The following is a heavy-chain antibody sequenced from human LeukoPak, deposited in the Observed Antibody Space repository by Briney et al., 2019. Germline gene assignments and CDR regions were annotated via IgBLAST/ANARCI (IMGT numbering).Heavy chain of an antibody. CDR3: ARSPIVGATRSFFDP. V-gene: IGHV5-51*01. D-gene: IGHD1-26*01. J-gene: IGHJ5*02. Sequence: GESLKISCKGSGYNFLTYWIGWVRQMPGKGLELMGIIYPGDSDTRYSPSFQGQVTISADKSISTAYLQWSSLKASDTAMYYCARSPIVGATRSFFDPWGQGTLVTVSS. CDR1: GYNFLTYW. CDR2: IYPGDSDT.